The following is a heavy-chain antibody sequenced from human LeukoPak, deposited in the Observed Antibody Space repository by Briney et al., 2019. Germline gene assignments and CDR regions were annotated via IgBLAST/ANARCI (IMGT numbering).Heavy chain of an antibody. J-gene: IGHJ6*03. CDR3: ARDGYSGSYYRLYYFFMDV. CDR1: KFTFNKYA. CDR2: IIGSVDNM. D-gene: IGHD1-26*01. Sequence: GGSLRLSCLASKFTFNKYAITWVPQAPGRGRGWVSSIIGSVDNMDYADSVKGRFTISRDNSENTLYLQMNSLRGEDTAVYYCARDGYSGSYYRLYYFFMDVWGKGTTVTVSS. V-gene: IGHV3-23*01.